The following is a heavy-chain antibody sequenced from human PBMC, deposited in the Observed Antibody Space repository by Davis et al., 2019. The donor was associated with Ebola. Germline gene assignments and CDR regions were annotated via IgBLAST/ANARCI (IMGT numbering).Heavy chain of an antibody. CDR1: GYTFTSYD. J-gene: IGHJ4*02. V-gene: IGHV1-18*01. CDR2: ISAYNGNT. CDR3: ARGRTMIVVGDFDY. Sequence: AASVKVSCKASGYTFTSYDINWVRQATGQGLEWMGWISAYNGNTNYAQKLQGRVTMTTDTSTSTAYMELRSLRSDDTAVYYCARGRTMIVVGDFDYWGQGTLVTVSS. D-gene: IGHD3-22*01.